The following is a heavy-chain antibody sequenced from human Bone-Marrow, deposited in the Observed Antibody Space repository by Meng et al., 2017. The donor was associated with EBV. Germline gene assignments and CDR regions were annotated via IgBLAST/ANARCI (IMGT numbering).Heavy chain of an antibody. D-gene: IGHD3-10*01. Sequence: QVALVQSWDEVKKPGASCKVSCKASGYTFTSYDINWGRPATGQGLEWMGWMNPNSGNTGYAQKFQGRVTMTRNTSISTAYMELSSLRSEDTAVYYCARGRNYYGSGSYYIGFDPWGQGTLVTVSS. V-gene: IGHV1-8*01. CDR1: GYTFTSYD. J-gene: IGHJ5*02. CDR2: MNPNSGNT. CDR3: ARGRNYYGSGSYYIGFDP.